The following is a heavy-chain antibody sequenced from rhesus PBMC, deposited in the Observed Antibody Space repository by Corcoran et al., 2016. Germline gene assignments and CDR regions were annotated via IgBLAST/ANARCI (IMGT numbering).Heavy chain of an antibody. CDR3: ARGNPSEYCSGSYCLEYFEF. D-gene: IGHD2-27*01. CDR1: GGSISGGYG. V-gene: IGHV4S7*01. CDR2: IYRSIGNN. Sequence: QVQLQESGPGLLKPSETLSLTCAVSGGSISGGYGWGWIRQPPWTGMEWIGCIYRSIGNNYYKPARKMRVTISTYTCKTQCSLTLSSVTDAYTAVYDGARGNPSEYCSGSYCLEYFEFWGQGALVTVSS. J-gene: IGHJ1*01.